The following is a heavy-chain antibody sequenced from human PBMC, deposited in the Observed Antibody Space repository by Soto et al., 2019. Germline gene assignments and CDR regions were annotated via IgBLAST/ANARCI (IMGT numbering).Heavy chain of an antibody. Sequence: SVKVSCKTSGYTFTDYYMHWVRQAPGKGLEWMGGFDPGDGETIYAQKFQGRVTMTEDTSTDTAYMELSSLRSEDTAVYYCATGLRFPHQFDLWGRGTLVTVSS. J-gene: IGHJ2*01. CDR2: FDPGDGET. CDR1: GYTFTDYY. D-gene: IGHD3-3*01. CDR3: ATGLRFPHQFDL. V-gene: IGHV1-24*01.